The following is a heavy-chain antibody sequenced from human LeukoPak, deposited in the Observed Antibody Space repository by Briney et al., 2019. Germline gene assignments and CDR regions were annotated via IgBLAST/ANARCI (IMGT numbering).Heavy chain of an antibody. CDR2: IYTSGST. V-gene: IGHV4-61*02. J-gene: IGHJ3*02. D-gene: IGHD3-3*01. CDR1: GGSISSSSYY. Sequence: SETLSLTCTVSGGSISSSSYYWSWIRQPAGKGLEWIGRIYTSGSTNYNPSLKSRVTISVDTSKNQFSLKLSSVTAADTAVYYCARGDFWSGYPTDAFDIWGQGTMVTVSS. CDR3: ARGDFWSGYPTDAFDI.